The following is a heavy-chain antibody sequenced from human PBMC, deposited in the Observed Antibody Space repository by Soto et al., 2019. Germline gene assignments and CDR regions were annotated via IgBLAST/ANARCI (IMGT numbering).Heavy chain of an antibody. CDR1: GYTFTNYA. CDR3: ARVSGYYLPDY. D-gene: IGHD5-12*01. Sequence: ASVKVSCKASGYTFTNYATHWLLQAPGQRLEWMGWINAGNGNTKYSQKFQGRVTITRDTSASTAYMELSSLRSEDTAVYYCARVSGYYLPDYWGQGTLVTAPQ. J-gene: IGHJ4*02. V-gene: IGHV1-3*01. CDR2: INAGNGNT.